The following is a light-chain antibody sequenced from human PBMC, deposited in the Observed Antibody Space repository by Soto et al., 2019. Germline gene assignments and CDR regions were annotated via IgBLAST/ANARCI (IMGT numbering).Light chain of an antibody. Sequence: EIVLTQSPGTLSLSPGERATLSCRASQSVGNTYLAWYQQKPGQAPRLLIYHASAKATGIPARFSGSGSGTEFTLTISGLQSEDFAVYYCQQYNNWPLTFGGGTKVDIK. CDR3: QQYNNWPLT. J-gene: IGKJ4*01. CDR1: QSVGNTY. V-gene: IGKV3-15*01. CDR2: HAS.